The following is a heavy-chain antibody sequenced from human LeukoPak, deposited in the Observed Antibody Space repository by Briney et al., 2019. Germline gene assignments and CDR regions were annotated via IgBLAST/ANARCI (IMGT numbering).Heavy chain of an antibody. V-gene: IGHV3-66*01. J-gene: IGHJ4*02. Sequence: GGSLRLSCAASGFTVSNNYMSWVRQAPGKGLEWVSMIYAGGDTYYADPVKGGFTISRDSSKNTLYLQMNSLRADDTAVFYCARARDQQGAPRQYFFDSWGQGTLVTVSS. CDR1: GFTVSNNY. D-gene: IGHD1-26*01. CDR2: IYAGGDT. CDR3: ARARDQQGAPRQYFFDS.